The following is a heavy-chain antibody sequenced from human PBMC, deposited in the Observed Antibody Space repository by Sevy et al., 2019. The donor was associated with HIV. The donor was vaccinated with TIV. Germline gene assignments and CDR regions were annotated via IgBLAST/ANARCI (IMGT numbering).Heavy chain of an antibody. CDR1: GFTFSDHY. CDR2: TRNKADSYST. V-gene: IGHV3-72*01. CDR3: STHAGIAAAGRVLYY. Sequence: GGSLRLSCAASGFTFSDHYMEWVRQAPGKGLEWVGRTRNKADSYSTEYAASVKGRFTISRDDSKNSLYLQMNSLKTEDTAVYYCSTHAGIAAAGRVLYYWGQGTLVTVSS. D-gene: IGHD6-13*01. J-gene: IGHJ4*02.